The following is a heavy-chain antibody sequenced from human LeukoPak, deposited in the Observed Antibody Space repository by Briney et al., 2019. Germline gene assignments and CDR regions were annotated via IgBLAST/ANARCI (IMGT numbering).Heavy chain of an antibody. CDR3: ARVKRGSFTFDY. D-gene: IGHD1-26*01. CDR1: GYTLTELS. CDR2: FDPEDGET. V-gene: IGHV1-24*01. J-gene: IGHJ4*02. Sequence: ASVKVSCKVSGYTLTELSMHWVRQAPGKGLEWMGGFDPEDGETIYAQKFQGRVTMTRDTSISTAYMELSRLRSDDTAVYYCARVKRGSFTFDYWGQGTLVTVSS.